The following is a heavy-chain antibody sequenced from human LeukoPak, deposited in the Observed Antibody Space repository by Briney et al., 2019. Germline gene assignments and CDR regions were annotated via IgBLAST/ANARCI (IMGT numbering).Heavy chain of an antibody. CDR1: GGSISSYY. J-gene: IGHJ4*02. CDR2: IYYSGST. Sequence: PETLSLTCIVAGGSISSYYWSCIRQPQGKLMEWNGYIYYSGSTNYNPSLKSRVTISVESSKTQFSLKLSSVTAADTAVYYWASAYSSGYYETYYFDYWGQGTLVTVSS. CDR3: ASAYSSGYYETYYFDY. D-gene: IGHD3-22*01. V-gene: IGHV4-59*01.